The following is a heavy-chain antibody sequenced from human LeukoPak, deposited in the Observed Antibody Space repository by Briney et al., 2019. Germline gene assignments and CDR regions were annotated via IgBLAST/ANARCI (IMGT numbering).Heavy chain of an antibody. J-gene: IGHJ4*02. CDR2: ISAYNGNT. D-gene: IGHD3-22*01. CDR3: ARDISVGTVYYYYDSSGYYFDY. V-gene: IGHV1-18*01. Sequence: GASVKVSCKASGYAFTSYGISWVRQAPGQGLEWMGWISAYNGNTNYAQKLQGRVTMTTDTSASTAYMELRSLRSDDTAVYYCARDISVGTVYYYYDSSGYYFDYWGQGTLVTVSS. CDR1: GYAFTSYG.